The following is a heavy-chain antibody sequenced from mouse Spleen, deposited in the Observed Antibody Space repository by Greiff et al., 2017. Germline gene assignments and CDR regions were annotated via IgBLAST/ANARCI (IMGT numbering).Heavy chain of an antibody. D-gene: IGHD4-1*01. CDR3: ARLGLDY. CDR1: GFNIKDYY. J-gene: IGHJ2*01. V-gene: IGHV14-1*02. CDR2: IDPENGNT. Sequence: EVHLVESGAELVRPGALVKLSCKASGFNIKDYYMHWVKQRPEQGLEWIGWIDPENGNTIYDPKFQGKASITADTSSNTAYLQLSSLTSEDTAVYYCARLGLDYWGQGTTLTVSS.